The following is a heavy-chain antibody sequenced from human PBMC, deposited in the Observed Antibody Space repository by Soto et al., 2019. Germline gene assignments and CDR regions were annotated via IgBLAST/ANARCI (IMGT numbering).Heavy chain of an antibody. CDR2: ISWNSGSI. CDR1: GFTFDDYA. D-gene: IGHD6-19*01. CDR3: AREAVAGTTEGYYYYYYYMDV. J-gene: IGHJ6*03. V-gene: IGHV3-9*01. Sequence: GGSLRLSCAASGFTFDDYAMHWVRQAPGKGLEWVSGISWNSGSIGYADSVKGRFTISRDNAKNSLYLQMNSLRAEDTAVYYCAREAVAGTTEGYYYYYYYMDVWGKGTTVTVSS.